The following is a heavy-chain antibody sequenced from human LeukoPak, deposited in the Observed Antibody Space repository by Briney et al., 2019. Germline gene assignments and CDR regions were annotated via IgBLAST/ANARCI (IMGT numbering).Heavy chain of an antibody. D-gene: IGHD3-3*01. V-gene: IGHV4-39*01. J-gene: IGHJ4*02. CDR3: ASTLRFLPYRRFDY. Sequence: PSETLSLTCSVSGVSIISSNYYWGWIRQPPGKGLEWIGSIYQSGSGSSYYNPSLKSRVTISGDTSKNQFFLRLSSVTAADTAVYYCASTLRFLPYRRFDYWGQGTLVTVPS. CDR1: GVSIISSNYY. CDR2: IYQSGSGSS.